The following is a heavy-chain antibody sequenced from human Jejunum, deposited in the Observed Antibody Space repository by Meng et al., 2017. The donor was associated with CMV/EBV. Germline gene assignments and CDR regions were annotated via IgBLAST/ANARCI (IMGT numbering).Heavy chain of an antibody. Sequence: QGQMQGGGPGLVKPSETLSLSCTVSGVSISSSYHYWAWVRQSPGKGLEWIGSISHSGATYYTPSLTSRLTMSVDTSKNQFSLKLSFVTAADTAVYYCAKDVNPLNWFFDVWGRGTLVTVSS. J-gene: IGHJ2*01. D-gene: IGHD1-14*01. CDR1: GVSISSSYHY. V-gene: IGHV4-39*07. CDR3: AKDVNPLNWFFDV. CDR2: ISHSGAT.